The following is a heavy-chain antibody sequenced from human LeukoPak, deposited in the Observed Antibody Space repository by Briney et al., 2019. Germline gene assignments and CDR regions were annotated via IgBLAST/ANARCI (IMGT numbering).Heavy chain of an antibody. J-gene: IGHJ6*02. CDR1: GFTFSSYW. CDR3: ARDSDYGGNSVWYYYGMDV. CDR2: IKQDGSEK. V-gene: IGHV3-7*01. Sequence: GGSLRLSCAAAGFTFSSYWMSWVRQAPGKGLGWVANIKQDGSEKYYVDSVKGRFTISRDNAKNSLYLQMNSLRAEDTAVYYCARDSDYGGNSVWYYYGMDVWGQGTTVTVSS. D-gene: IGHD4-23*01.